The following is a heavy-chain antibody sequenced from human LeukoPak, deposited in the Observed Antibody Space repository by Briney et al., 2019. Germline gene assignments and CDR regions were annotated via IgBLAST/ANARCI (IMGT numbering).Heavy chain of an antibody. D-gene: IGHD5-12*01. CDR1: GFTFDDYA. Sequence: GGSLRLSCAASGFTFDDYAMHWVREAPGKGLEWVSLISWDGENTFYADSVKGRFTISRDNSKNSLYLQMNSLRVEDTALYYCVKETMATVHDSWGQGTPVTVSS. J-gene: IGHJ5*01. CDR3: VKETMATVHDS. CDR2: ISWDGENT. V-gene: IGHV3-43D*03.